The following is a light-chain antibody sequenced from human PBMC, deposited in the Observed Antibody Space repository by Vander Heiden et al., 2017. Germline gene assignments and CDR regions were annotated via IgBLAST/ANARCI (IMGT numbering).Light chain of an antibody. CDR2: DAS. Sequence: EIVLTQSPATLSLSPGERAPLSCRASQSVSSYLAWYQQKPGQAPRLLIYDASNRATGIPARFSGSGSGTDFTLTISSLEPEDFAVYYCQQRSNWLFTFGPGTKVDIK. V-gene: IGKV3-11*01. CDR3: QQRSNWLFT. J-gene: IGKJ3*01. CDR1: QSVSSY.